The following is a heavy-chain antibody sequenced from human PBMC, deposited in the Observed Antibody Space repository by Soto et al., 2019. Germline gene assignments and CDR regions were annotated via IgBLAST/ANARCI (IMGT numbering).Heavy chain of an antibody. D-gene: IGHD5-18*01. CDR2: INSRSNYI. J-gene: IGHJ4*02. Sequence: PGGSLRLSCVDSGFSFSNYGMNWVRQAPGKGLEWVSSINSRSNYIYYADSVKGRFTISRDNAKKSLYLQMNSVRAEDTAVYYCARDQGSYGYVGHFVYWGQGTLVTVSS. CDR3: ARDQGSYGYVGHFVY. V-gene: IGHV3-21*01. CDR1: GFSFSNYG.